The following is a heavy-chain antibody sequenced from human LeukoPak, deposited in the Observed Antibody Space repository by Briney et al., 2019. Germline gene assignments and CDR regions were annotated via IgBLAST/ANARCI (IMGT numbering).Heavy chain of an antibody. Sequence: SETLSLTCTVSGGSISSSSFYWGWIRQPPGKGLDWSGGIYYSGSTSYNPSLKNRLTQSVDPSKNQFSLKLSSVTPADTAVYYCARHPGFGSGSYHFDYGGQETLLTVSS. V-gene: IGHV4-39*01. CDR1: GGSISSSSFY. CDR2: IYYSGST. CDR3: ARHPGFGSGSYHFDY. D-gene: IGHD3-10*01. J-gene: IGHJ4*02.